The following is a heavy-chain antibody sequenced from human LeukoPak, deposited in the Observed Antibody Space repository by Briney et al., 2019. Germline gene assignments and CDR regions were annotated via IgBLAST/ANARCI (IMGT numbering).Heavy chain of an antibody. V-gene: IGHV3-11*04. Sequence: GGSLRLSCAASGFTFSDYYMSWIRQAPGKGLEWVSYISSSGSTIYYADSVKGRFTISRDNAKNSLYLQMNSLRAEDTAVYYCAKKPRDVYKLDYWGQGTLVTVSS. J-gene: IGHJ4*02. CDR1: GFTFSDYY. CDR2: ISSSGSTI. CDR3: AKKPRDVYKLDY. D-gene: IGHD5-24*01.